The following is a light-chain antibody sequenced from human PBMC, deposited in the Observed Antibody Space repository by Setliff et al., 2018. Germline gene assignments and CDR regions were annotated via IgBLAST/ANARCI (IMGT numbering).Light chain of an antibody. J-gene: IGLJ1*01. CDR2: DVS. V-gene: IGLV2-23*02. CDR1: DSDVGGFNL. Sequence: QSVLAQPASVSGSPGQSITISCTGTDSDVGGFNLVSWYQQHPGNAPKFMIYDVSNRPSGVSNRFSGSKSGSTASLTISGLQAEDEADYYCCSYAGGSTYVFGTGTKVTVL. CDR3: CSYAGGSTYV.